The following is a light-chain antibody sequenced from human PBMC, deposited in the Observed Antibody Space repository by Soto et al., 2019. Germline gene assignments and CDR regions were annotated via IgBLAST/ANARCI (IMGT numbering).Light chain of an antibody. CDR1: SSDVGSYNR. V-gene: IGLV2-18*02. Sequence: QSALTQPPSVSGSPGQSVTISCTGTSSDVGSYNRVSWYQQPPGTAPKLMIYEVSHRPSGVPDRFSGSKSGNTASLTISGLQAEDEADYHCSSYTSSSTLVFGGGTKLTVL. CDR2: EVS. CDR3: SSYTSSSTLV. J-gene: IGLJ2*01.